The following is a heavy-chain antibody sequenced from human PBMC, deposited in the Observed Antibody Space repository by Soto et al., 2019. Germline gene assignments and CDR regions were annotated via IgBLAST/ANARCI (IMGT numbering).Heavy chain of an antibody. J-gene: IGHJ4*02. V-gene: IGHV1-18*01. D-gene: IGHD2-21*01. Sequence: QVLLVQSGAEVKKPGASVKVACKASGYDFNNYGFNWLRQSPRLGLEWLGWITPYNGNRNYAQKFQGRVTMTTDASTNTGHMELRSLSSDDTAIYYCARAFATSLRWPHDDFWGQGTLVTVSS. CDR2: ITPYNGNR. CDR1: GYDFNNYG. CDR3: ARAFATSLRWPHDDF.